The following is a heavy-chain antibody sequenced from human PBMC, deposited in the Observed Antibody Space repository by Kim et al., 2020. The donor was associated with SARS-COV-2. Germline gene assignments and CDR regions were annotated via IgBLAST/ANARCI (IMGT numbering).Heavy chain of an antibody. CDR2: IKQDGSEK. V-gene: IGHV3-7*01. CDR1: GFTFSSYW. Sequence: GGSLRLSCAASGFTFSSYWMSWVRQAPGKGLEWVANIKQDGSEKYYVDSVKGRFTISRDNAKNSPYLQMNSLRAEDTAVYYCARISRAVRYYYGMDVWGQGTTVTVSS. D-gene: IGHD1-1*01. J-gene: IGHJ6*02. CDR3: ARISRAVRYYYGMDV.